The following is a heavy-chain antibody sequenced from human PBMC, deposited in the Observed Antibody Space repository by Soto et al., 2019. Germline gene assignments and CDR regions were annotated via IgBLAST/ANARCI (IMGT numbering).Heavy chain of an antibody. CDR1: GGSISSYY. J-gene: IGHJ6*02. CDR3: ARVQRRTTPKNYYSYGMDV. Sequence: SETLSLTCTVSGGSISSYYWSWIRQPPGKGLEWIGYIYYSGSTNYNPSLKSRVTISVDTSKNQFSLKLSSVTAADTVVYYCARVQRRTTPKNYYSYGMDVWGQGTTVTVSS. V-gene: IGHV4-59*01. CDR2: IYYSGST. D-gene: IGHD2-15*01.